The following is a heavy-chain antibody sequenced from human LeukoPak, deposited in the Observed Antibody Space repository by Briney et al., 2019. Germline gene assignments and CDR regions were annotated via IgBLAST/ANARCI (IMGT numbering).Heavy chain of an antibody. CDR2: IKQDGREK. V-gene: IGHV3-7*01. D-gene: IGHD6-19*01. CDR1: GFTFSSYW. J-gene: IGHJ6*03. Sequence: GGSLRLSCAASGFTFSSYWMSWVRQAPGKGLEWVANIKQDGREKYYVDSVKGRFTISRDNAKNSLYLQMNSLRAEDTAVYYCARARIAVAVYYYYYMDVWGKGTTVTVSS. CDR3: ARARIAVAVYYYYYMDV.